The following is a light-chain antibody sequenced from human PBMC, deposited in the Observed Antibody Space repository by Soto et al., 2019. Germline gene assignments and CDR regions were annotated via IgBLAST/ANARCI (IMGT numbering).Light chain of an antibody. CDR3: QQHGDAPNT. Sequence: EIVLTQSPGTLSLSPGERATLSCRASQTVSRNNLVWYQQRPGQPPRLLIYGASSRATGIPDRFSGSGSGTDFSLTISRLEPEDFAVYYCQQHGDAPNTVGQGTRLESK. J-gene: IGKJ5*01. CDR1: QTVSRNN. CDR2: GAS. V-gene: IGKV3-20*01.